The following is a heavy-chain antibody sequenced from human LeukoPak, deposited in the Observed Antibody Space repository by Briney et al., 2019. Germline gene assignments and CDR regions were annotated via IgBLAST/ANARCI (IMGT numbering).Heavy chain of an antibody. Sequence: PGGSLRLSCAASGFRFSDYSMNWVRQAPGKGLEWISAIRGTGGTTYYADSVKGRCTISRDNSRNTVYLQMNSLRAEDTALYFCGKDPNGDYVGAFDFRGPGTMVTVSS. J-gene: IGHJ3*01. CDR2: IRGTGGTT. V-gene: IGHV3-23*01. D-gene: IGHD4-17*01. CDR1: GFRFSDYS. CDR3: GKDPNGDYVGAFDF.